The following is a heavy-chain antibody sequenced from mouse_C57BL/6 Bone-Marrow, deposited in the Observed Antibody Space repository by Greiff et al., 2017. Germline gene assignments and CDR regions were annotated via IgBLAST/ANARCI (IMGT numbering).Heavy chain of an antibody. D-gene: IGHD4-1*01. V-gene: IGHV5-12*01. CDR3: ARLWDGAWFAY. J-gene: IGHJ3*01. CDR1: GFTFSDYY. CDR2: ISNGGGST. Sequence: DVHLVESGGGLVQPGGSLKLSCAASGFTFSDYYMYWVRQTPEKRLEWVAYISNGGGSTYYPDTVKGRFTISRDNAKNTLYLQMSRLKSEDTAMYYCARLWDGAWFAYWGQGTLVTVSA.